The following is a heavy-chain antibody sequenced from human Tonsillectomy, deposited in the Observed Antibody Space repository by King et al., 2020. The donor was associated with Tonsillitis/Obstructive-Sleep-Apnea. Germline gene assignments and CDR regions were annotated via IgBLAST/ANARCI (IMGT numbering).Heavy chain of an antibody. J-gene: IGHJ5*02. D-gene: IGHD3-10*01. Sequence: VQLVESGGDLVQPGGSLRLSCTASGFTFSNHWMHWVRQAPGKGLEWVSRIKGDGRDSSYADAVKGRFTISRDNAKNTLYLQMNSLRDEDTAVYYCARDEVYGSGSCGTWGQGTLVTVSS. CDR1: GFTFSNHW. CDR3: ARDEVYGSGSCGT. V-gene: IGHV3-74*01. CDR2: IKGDGRDS.